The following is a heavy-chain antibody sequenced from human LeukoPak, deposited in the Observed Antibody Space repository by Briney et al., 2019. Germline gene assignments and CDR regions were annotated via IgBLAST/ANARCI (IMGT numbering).Heavy chain of an antibody. V-gene: IGHV1-46*01. Sequence: VASVKVSCKASGYTFTSYYIHWVRQAPGQGLEWMGIINPSGGSTSYAQKFQGRVTMTRDTSTSTVYMELSSLRSEDTAVYYCARWSGDIAAAVNWGQGTLVTVSS. D-gene: IGHD6-13*01. CDR3: ARWSGDIAAAVN. CDR1: GYTFTSYY. CDR2: INPSGGST. J-gene: IGHJ4*02.